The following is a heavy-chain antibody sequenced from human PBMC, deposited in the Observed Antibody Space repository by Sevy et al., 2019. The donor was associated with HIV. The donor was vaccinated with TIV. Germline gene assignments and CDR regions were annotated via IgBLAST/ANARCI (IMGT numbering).Heavy chain of an antibody. V-gene: IGHV3-30*04. CDR1: GFTFSTYA. CDR2: ISYDGNNK. D-gene: IGHD3-22*01. J-gene: IGHJ4*02. Sequence: GGSLRLSCTASGFTFSTYAMYWVRQAPGKGLEWVAVISYDGNNKDYADSVKGRFTVSRDNSKNPLYLQMNSLRAEDTVVYYCASHYYDSTGYYYPLDYWGQGTLVTVSS. CDR3: ASHYYDSTGYYYPLDY.